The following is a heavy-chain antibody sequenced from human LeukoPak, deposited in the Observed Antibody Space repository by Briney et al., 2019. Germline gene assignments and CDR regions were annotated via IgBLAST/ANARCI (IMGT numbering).Heavy chain of an antibody. CDR1: GYSFTGHY. V-gene: IGHV1-2*02. CDR2: INPKSGGT. Sequence: ASVKVSCQASGYSFTGHYMHWVRQAPGQGLEWMGWINPKSGGTNYAQKFQGRVTMTRDTSISTAYMDMSSLRSDDTAVYYCARNLWFGESSDAFDMWGQGTMVTVSS. D-gene: IGHD3-10*01. CDR3: ARNLWFGESSDAFDM. J-gene: IGHJ3*02.